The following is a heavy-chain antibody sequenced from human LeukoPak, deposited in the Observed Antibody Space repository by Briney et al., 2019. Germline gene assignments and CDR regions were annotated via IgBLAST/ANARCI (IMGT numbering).Heavy chain of an antibody. J-gene: IGHJ4*02. CDR2: IYPNSGGT. CDR1: GYTFIGYY. V-gene: IGHV1-2*02. Sequence: ASVKVSCKASGYTFIGYYIHWVRQAPGQGLEWMGWIYPNSGGTNYAQKFQGRVTMTRDMSTSTVYMELSSLRSEDTAVYYCARPITDCSGGSCYFGDLDYWGQGTLVTVSS. CDR3: ARPITDCSGGSCYFGDLDY. D-gene: IGHD2-15*01.